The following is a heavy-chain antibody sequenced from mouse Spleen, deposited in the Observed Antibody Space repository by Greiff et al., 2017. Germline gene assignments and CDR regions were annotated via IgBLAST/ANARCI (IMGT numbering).Heavy chain of an antibody. V-gene: IGHV1-18*01. J-gene: IGHJ3*01. CDR2: INPNNGGT. CDR3: AREGIYYDYEKFAY. Sequence: VQLKQSGPELVKPGASVKIPCKASGYTFTDYNMDWVKQSHGKSLEWIGDINPNNGGTIYNQKFKGKATLTVDKSSSTAYMELRSLTSEDTAVYYCAREGIYYDYEKFAYWGQGTLVTVSA. CDR1: GYTFTDYN. D-gene: IGHD2-4*01.